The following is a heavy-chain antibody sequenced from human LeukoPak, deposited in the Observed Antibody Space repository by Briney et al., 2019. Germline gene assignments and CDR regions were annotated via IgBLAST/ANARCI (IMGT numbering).Heavy chain of an antibody. V-gene: IGHV3-23*01. CDR3: AKDLPALGSGSHYDY. Sequence: GGSLRPSCAASGFTFSSYAMSWVRQAPGKGLEWVSAISGSGGSTYYADSVKGRFTISRDNSKNTLYLQMNSLRAEDTAVYYCAKDLPALGSGSHYDYWGQGTLVTVSS. J-gene: IGHJ4*02. CDR1: GFTFSSYA. CDR2: ISGSGGST. D-gene: IGHD3-10*01.